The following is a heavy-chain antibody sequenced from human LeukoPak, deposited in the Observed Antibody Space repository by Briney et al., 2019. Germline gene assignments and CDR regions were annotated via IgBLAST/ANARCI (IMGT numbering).Heavy chain of an antibody. D-gene: IGHD6-19*01. V-gene: IGHV3-15*01. CDR2: IQSETDGGTT. Sequence: GGSLRLSCAASGFSFSHAWMTWVRQAPGKGLEWIGRIQSETDGGTTDYAAPVKGRFTISRDDSKDTLYLQMNSLKNEDTAVYYCTTSPQWLENWGQGTLVTVSP. CDR3: TTSPQWLEN. CDR1: GFSFSHAW. J-gene: IGHJ4*02.